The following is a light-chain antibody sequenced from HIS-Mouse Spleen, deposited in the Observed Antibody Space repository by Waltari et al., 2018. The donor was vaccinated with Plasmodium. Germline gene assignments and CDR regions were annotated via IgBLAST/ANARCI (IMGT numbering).Light chain of an antibody. CDR2: KAS. Sequence: DIQMTQSPSTLSASVGDRVTCTCRASQSISSWLAWYQQKPGKAPKLLIYKASSLESGVPSRFSGSGSGTEFTLTISSLQPDDFATYYCQQYNSYSWTFGQGTKVEIK. J-gene: IGKJ1*01. V-gene: IGKV1-5*03. CDR3: QQYNSYSWT. CDR1: QSISSW.